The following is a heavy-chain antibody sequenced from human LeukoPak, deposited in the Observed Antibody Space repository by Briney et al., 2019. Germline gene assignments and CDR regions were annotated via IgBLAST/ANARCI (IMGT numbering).Heavy chain of an antibody. CDR3: ARGDFWSGYWKYYFDY. J-gene: IGHJ4*02. Sequence: GASVKVSCKASGGTSSSYAISWVRQAPGQGLEWMGGINPNSGGTNYAQKFQGRVTMTRDTSISTAYMELSRLRSDDTAVYYCARGDFWSGYWKYYFDYWGQGTLVTVSS. V-gene: IGHV1-2*02. CDR1: GGTSSSYA. CDR2: INPNSGGT. D-gene: IGHD3-3*01.